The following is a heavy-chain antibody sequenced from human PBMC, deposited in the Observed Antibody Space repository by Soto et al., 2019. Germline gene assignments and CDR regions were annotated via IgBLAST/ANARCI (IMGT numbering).Heavy chain of an antibody. J-gene: IGHJ4*02. CDR2: FSSTSDYT. CDR1: GFTFSDYY. V-gene: IGHV3-11*05. Sequence: QVQLVESGGGLVKPGGTLRLSCVASGFTFSDYYMSWIRQAPGKGLEWISYFSSTSDYTKYADSVKGRFTISRDNAKNSVYLQLNSLRAEDTAVYYCARTYTHLRDDMFDYWGQGTLVTVSS. CDR3: ARTYTHLRDDMFDY. D-gene: IGHD3-9*01.